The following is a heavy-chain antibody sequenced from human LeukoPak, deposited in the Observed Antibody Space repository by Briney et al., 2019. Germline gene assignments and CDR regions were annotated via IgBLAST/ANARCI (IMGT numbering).Heavy chain of an antibody. CDR2: ISYDGSNK. V-gene: IGHV3-30*04. D-gene: IGHD3-22*01. CDR3: AKFNLNYYDSSGYLGY. J-gene: IGHJ4*02. Sequence: GGSLRLSCAASGFTFSSYAMHWVRQAPGKGLEWVAVISYDGSNKYYADSVKGRFTISRDNSKNTLYLQMNSLRAEDTAVYYCAKFNLNYYDSSGYLGYWGQGTLVTVSS. CDR1: GFTFSSYA.